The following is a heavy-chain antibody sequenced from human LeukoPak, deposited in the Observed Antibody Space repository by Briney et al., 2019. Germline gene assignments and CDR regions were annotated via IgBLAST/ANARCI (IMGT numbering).Heavy chain of an antibody. V-gene: IGHV1-8*01. J-gene: IGHJ4*02. CDR1: GYTFTSYD. CDR2: MNPNSGNT. Sequence: ASVKVSCKASGYTFTSYDINWVRQATGQGLEWMGWMNPNSGNTGYAQKFQGRVTMTRNTSISTAYMGLSSLRSEDTAVYYCARGLFVDGTYYFDYWGQGTLVTDSS. CDR3: ARGLFVDGTYYFDY. D-gene: IGHD3-3*01.